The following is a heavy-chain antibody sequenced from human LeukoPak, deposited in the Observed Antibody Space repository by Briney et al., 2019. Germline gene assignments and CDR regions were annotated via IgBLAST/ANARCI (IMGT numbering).Heavy chain of an antibody. J-gene: IGHJ1*01. CDR3: ARAMVGATPFQH. V-gene: IGHV4-59*01. CDR1: GGSISSFY. CDR2: IYYSGST. D-gene: IGHD1-26*01. Sequence: KPSETLSLNCTVSGGSISSFYWGWIRQPPGKGLEWIGYIYYSGSTNYNPSLKSRVTISVDTSKNQFSLKLSSVTAADTAVYYCARAMVGATPFQHWGQGTLVTVSS.